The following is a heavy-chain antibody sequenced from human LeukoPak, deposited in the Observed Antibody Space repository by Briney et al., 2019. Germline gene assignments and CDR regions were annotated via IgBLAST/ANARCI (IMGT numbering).Heavy chain of an antibody. CDR2: IRYDGSSK. CDR1: GFTFSSYG. J-gene: IGHJ4*02. Sequence: PGGSLRLSCAASGFTFSSYGMHWVRQAPGKGLEWVAFIRYDGSSKYYADSVKGRFTISRDNSKNTLYLQMNSLRAEDTAVYYCAKDQGGESDYWGQGTLVTVSS. D-gene: IGHD3-16*01. V-gene: IGHV3-30*02. CDR3: AKDQGGESDY.